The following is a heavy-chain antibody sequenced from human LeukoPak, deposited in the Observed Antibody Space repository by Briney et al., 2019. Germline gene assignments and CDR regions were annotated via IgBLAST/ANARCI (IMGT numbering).Heavy chain of an antibody. J-gene: IGHJ5*02. CDR1: VGSISSYY. V-gene: IGHV4-59*01. Sequence: SETLSLTCTVSVGSISSYYWNWIRQPPGKGLEWIGYIYYSGSTNYNPSLKSRVTISVDTSKNQFPLKLNSVTAADTAVYYCAGAAEYNWFDPWGQGTLVTVSS. CDR2: IYYSGST. CDR3: AGAAEYNWFDP.